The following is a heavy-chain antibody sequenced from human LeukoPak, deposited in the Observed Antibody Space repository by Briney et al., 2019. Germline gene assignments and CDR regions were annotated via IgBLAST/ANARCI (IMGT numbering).Heavy chain of an antibody. CDR2: IIPTLGIA. CDR3: ARDRVTTVVSPRGMDV. J-gene: IGHJ6*02. D-gene: IGHD4-23*01. CDR1: GGTFSSYA. Sequence: SVKVSCKASGGTFSSYAISWVRQAPGQGLEWMGRIIPTLGIANYAQKFQGRVTITADKSTSTAYMELSSLRSEDTAVYYCARDRVTTVVSPRGMDVWGQGTTVTVSS. V-gene: IGHV1-69*04.